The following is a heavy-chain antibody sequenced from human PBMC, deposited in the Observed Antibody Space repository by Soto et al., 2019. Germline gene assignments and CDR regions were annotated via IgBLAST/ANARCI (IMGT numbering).Heavy chain of an antibody. D-gene: IGHD2-8*01. V-gene: IGHV3-74*01. Sequence: EVQLVESGGGLVQPGGSLRLSCAASGFTFSSYWMHWVRQAPGKGLVWVSRINSDGSSTRYADSVKGRFTISRDNDKNPLYLQMNSLRAEDTAVYYCVRTSLVLATPTREDYWGQRTMVTVS. J-gene: IGHJ4*02. CDR1: GFTFSSYW. CDR3: VRTSLVLATPTREDY. CDR2: INSDGSST.